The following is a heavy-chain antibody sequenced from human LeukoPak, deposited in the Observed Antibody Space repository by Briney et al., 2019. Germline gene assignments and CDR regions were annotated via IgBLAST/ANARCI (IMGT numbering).Heavy chain of an antibody. D-gene: IGHD5-18*01. CDR2: ISSSSSYI. Sequence: GGSLRFSCAASGFTFSSYSMNWVRQAPGKGLEWVSSISSSSSYIYYSDSVKGRFTIYRDNAKNSLYLQMNSLRAEDTAVYYCARAPAIQLWDPDDYWGQGTLVTVSS. CDR1: GFTFSSYS. CDR3: ARAPAIQLWDPDDY. J-gene: IGHJ4*02. V-gene: IGHV3-21*01.